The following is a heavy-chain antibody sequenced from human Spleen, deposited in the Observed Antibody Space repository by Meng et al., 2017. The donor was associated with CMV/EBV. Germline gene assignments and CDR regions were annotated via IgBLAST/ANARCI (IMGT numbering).Heavy chain of an antibody. V-gene: IGHV1-2*02. CDR3: ARDYNWGPDY. J-gene: IGHJ4*02. CDR2: IYPASGGT. CDR1: GYTFTGHY. D-gene: IGHD1-20*01. Sequence: KVSCKTSGYTFTGHYLHWVRQAPGQGLEWMGWIYPASGGTKYAQNFQGRVTMTSDTSISTAYMELSGLRSDDTALYFCARDYNWGPDYWGRGTLVTVSS.